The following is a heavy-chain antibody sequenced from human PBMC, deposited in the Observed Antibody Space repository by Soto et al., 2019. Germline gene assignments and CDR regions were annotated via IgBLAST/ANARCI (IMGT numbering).Heavy chain of an antibody. Sequence: QLQLQESGSGLVKPSQTLSLTCAVSGGSISSGAYSWTWIRQPPGKGLEWIGYIYHSGSTYYNPYLKSRVPISVDRSKNQFSLKLSSVTAADTAVYYCASGSTTVTTFDYWGQGTLVTVSS. CDR3: ASGSTTVTTFDY. CDR2: IYHSGST. CDR1: GGSISSGAYS. V-gene: IGHV4-30-2*01. J-gene: IGHJ4*02. D-gene: IGHD4-17*01.